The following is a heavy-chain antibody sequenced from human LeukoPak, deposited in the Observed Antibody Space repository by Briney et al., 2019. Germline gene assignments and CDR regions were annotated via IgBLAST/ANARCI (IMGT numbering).Heavy chain of an antibody. V-gene: IGHV3-7*03. D-gene: IGHD2-2*01. CDR2: IKQDGSEK. J-gene: IGHJ1*01. Sequence: GGSLRLSCAASGFTFSSYWMSWVRQAPGKGLEWVANIKQDGSEKYYVDSVKGRFTISRDNSKNTLYLQMNSLRAEDTAVYYCAKDRGSTRRGDFQHWGQGTLVTVSS. CDR1: GFTFSSYW. CDR3: AKDRGSTRRGDFQH.